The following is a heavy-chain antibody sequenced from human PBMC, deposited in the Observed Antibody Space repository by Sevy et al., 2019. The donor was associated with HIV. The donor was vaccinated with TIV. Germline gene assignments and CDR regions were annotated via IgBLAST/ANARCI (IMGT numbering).Heavy chain of an antibody. J-gene: IGHJ6*03. V-gene: IGHV3-30*18. CDR3: AKDTHSSSGPYYYYCYMDV. CDR2: ISYDGSNK. CDR1: GFTFSSYG. Sequence: GGSLRLSCAASGFTFSSYGMHWVRQAPGKGLEWVAVISYDGSNKYYADSVKDGFTISRNNSKNTLYLKMNSLIAKDTAVYDCAKDTHSSSGPYYYYCYMDVWGKGTTVTVSS. D-gene: IGHD6-13*01.